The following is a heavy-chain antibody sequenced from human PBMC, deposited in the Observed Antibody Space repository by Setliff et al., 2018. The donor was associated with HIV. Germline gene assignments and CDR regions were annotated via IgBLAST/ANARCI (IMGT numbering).Heavy chain of an antibody. Sequence: SETLSLTCTVSGGSVNSATYYWSWIRQHPGKGLEWIGYIDYSGSAFYNPSLKSRITISVDTSKNQFSLRMKSVTAADTAVYFCARRNPNVGASDYWGQGILVTVSS. CDR2: IDYSGSA. CDR1: GGSVNSATYY. J-gene: IGHJ4*02. D-gene: IGHD1-26*01. CDR3: ARRNPNVGASDY. V-gene: IGHV4-31*03.